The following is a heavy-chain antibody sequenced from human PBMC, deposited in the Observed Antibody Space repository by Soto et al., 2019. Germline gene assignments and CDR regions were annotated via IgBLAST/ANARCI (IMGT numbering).Heavy chain of an antibody. CDR1: GFAFSSYA. CDR3: AREEQITGGLDI. V-gene: IGHV3-30-3*01. CDR2: VSYDVSNK. D-gene: IGHD2-8*02. Sequence: QVQLVESGGGVVQPGRSLRLSCVASGFAFSSYAMYWVRQAPGKGLECVALVSYDVSNKYYADSVKGRFTISRDNSKNTLYLHMNSLRVEDTAVYYCAREEQITGGLDIWGQGTMVTVSS. J-gene: IGHJ3*02.